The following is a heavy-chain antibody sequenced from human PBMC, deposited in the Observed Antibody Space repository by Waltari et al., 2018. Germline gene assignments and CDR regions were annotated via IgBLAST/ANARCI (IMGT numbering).Heavy chain of an antibody. CDR1: GFTVSSNY. CDR3: ARDTTIFGGYSYYGMDV. J-gene: IGHJ6*02. D-gene: IGHD3-3*01. CDR2: IYSGGST. V-gene: IGHV3-53*01. Sequence: EVQLVESGGGLIQPGGSLRLSCAASGFTVSSNYMSWVRQAPGKGLEWVSVIYSGGSTYYADSVKGRFTISRDNSKNTLYLQMNSLRAEDTAVYYCARDTTIFGGYSYYGMDVWGQGTTVTVSS.